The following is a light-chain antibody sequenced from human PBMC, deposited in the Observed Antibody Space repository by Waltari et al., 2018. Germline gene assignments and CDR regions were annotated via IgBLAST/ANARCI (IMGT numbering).Light chain of an antibody. V-gene: IGLV3-21*02. Sequence: SYVLTPSPSVSAAPGQTARITCDGDNIESKSVHWYQQKPGQAPVVVVYDDSDRPSGIPERFSGSNSGNTATLTISRVEDGDEADYYCQVWDNGNDQLVFGGGTRLTVL. CDR1: NIESKS. J-gene: IGLJ3*02. CDR3: QVWDNGNDQLV. CDR2: DDS.